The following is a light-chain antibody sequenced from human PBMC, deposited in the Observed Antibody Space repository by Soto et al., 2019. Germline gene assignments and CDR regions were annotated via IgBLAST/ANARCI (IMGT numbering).Light chain of an antibody. Sequence: QSALTQPASMSGSPGQSITISCTGTSNDVGGYNYVSWYQQHPGKAPTLMIFEVSNRPSGVSNRFSGSKSGNTASLTISGLQAEDEAYYYCCSYTSTNSRVFGGGTKLTVL. V-gene: IGLV2-14*01. CDR3: CSYTSTNSRV. J-gene: IGLJ3*02. CDR1: SNDVGGYNY. CDR2: EVS.